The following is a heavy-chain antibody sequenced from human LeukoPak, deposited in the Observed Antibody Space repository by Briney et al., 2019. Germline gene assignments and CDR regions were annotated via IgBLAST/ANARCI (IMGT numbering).Heavy chain of an antibody. Sequence: GASVKVSCKASGYTFTSYDINWVRQATGQGLEWMGWMNPDSGNTGYAHKFQSRVTITRNTSISTAYMELSSLRSEDTAVYYCARARVPRDAFDIWGQGTMVTVSS. CDR1: GYTFTSYD. CDR3: ARARVPRDAFDI. V-gene: IGHV1-8*03. CDR2: MNPDSGNT. J-gene: IGHJ3*02. D-gene: IGHD3-10*01.